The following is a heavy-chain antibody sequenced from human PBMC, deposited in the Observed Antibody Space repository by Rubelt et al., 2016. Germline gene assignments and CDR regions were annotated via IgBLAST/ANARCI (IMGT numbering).Heavy chain of an antibody. J-gene: IGHJ4*02. CDR2: INTNTGNP. D-gene: IGHD6-13*01. Sequence: QVQLVQSGSELKKPGASVKVSCKASGYTFTSYAMNWVRQAPGQGLEWMGWINTNTGNPTYAQGFTGRFVCSLGTAGSTAYLQISRLKAEDAAVYYCAREPSSWQGWLLWGQGTLVTVSS. CDR3: AREPSSWQGWLL. V-gene: IGHV7-4-1*02. CDR1: GYTFTSYA.